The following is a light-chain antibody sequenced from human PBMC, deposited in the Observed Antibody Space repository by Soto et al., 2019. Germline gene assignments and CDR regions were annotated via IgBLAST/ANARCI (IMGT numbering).Light chain of an antibody. V-gene: IGKV3-15*01. CDR2: GAF. CDR1: QSVSSN. CDR3: QQRSNSWT. J-gene: IGKJ1*01. Sequence: EVGMTQSPATLSVSPGERATLSCRASQSVSSNLAWYQQKPGQAPSLLIYGAFTRATGIPARFSGTGSGTEFTLTISSLQSEDFALYYCQQRSNSWTFGQGTKVDNK.